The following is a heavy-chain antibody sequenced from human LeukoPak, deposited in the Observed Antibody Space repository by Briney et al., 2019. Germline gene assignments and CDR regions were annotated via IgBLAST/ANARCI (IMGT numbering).Heavy chain of an antibody. CDR2: ISGSGGST. Sequence: SCKASGGTFSSYAISWVRQAPGKGLEWVSAISGSGGSTYYADSVKGRFTISRDNSKNTVYVQMNSLRAEDTAIYYCARTLSGSCRDYWGQGTLVTVSS. D-gene: IGHD3-16*02. CDR3: ARTLSGSCRDY. V-gene: IGHV3-23*01. J-gene: IGHJ4*02. CDR1: GGTFSSYA.